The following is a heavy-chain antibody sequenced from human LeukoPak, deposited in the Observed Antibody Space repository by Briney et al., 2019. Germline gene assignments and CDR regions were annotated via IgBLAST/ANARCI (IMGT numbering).Heavy chain of an antibody. CDR1: GFSFSSYA. D-gene: IGHD3-16*01. CDR2: ISYEGRDK. CDR3: AKEGGIDPGAFDI. J-gene: IGHJ3*02. V-gene: IGHV3-30*04. Sequence: PGGSLRLSCAASGFSFSSYAMHWVRQAPGEGLEWVAFISYEGRDKFYAGSVKGRFTISRDNSKNTLYLEMNSLRTEDTAVYYCAKEGGIDPGAFDIWGQGTVVTVSS.